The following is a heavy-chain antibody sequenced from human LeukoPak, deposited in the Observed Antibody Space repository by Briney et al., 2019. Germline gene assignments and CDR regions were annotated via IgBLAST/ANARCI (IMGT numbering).Heavy chain of an antibody. D-gene: IGHD4-23*01. J-gene: IGHJ4*02. CDR1: GFTFSFYW. V-gene: IGHV3-7*01. Sequence: GGSLRLSCGASGFTFSFYWMSWARQAPGKGLEWVGNINADGTDKYYVDSVKGRFTFSRDNVKNSLYLQMNNLRAEDTAVYYCARRVRGYGGTLFDYWGQGTLVTVSS. CDR2: INADGTDK. CDR3: ARRVRGYGGTLFDY.